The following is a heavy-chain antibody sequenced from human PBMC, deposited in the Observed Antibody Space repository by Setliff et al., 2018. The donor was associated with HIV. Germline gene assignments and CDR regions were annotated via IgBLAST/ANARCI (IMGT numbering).Heavy chain of an antibody. CDR1: GGTSSSYG. J-gene: IGHJ6*02. CDR2: IIALFGTP. Sequence: SVKVSCKASGGTSSSYGISWVRQAPGQGLEWMGGIIALFGTPNYIQKFQGRVTIIADESTSTVELTSLRYEDTAVYYCARFQRDILRSYGMDVWGQGTTVTVSS. V-gene: IGHV1-69*13. CDR3: ARFQRDILRSYGMDV.